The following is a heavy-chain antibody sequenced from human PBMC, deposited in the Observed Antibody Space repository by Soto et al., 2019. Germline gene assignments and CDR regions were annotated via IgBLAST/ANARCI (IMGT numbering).Heavy chain of an antibody. V-gene: IGHV3-30-3*01. CDR1: GFTFSSYA. CDR2: ISYDGSNK. D-gene: IGHD6-13*01. J-gene: IGHJ6*02. Sequence: VQLLESGGGLVQPGGSLRLSCAASGFTFSSYAMHWVRQAPGKGLEWVAVISYDGSNKYYADSVKGRFTISRDNSKNTLYLQMNSLRAGDTAVYYCARDQDSSSWVDVWGQGTTVTVSS. CDR3: ARDQDSSSWVDV.